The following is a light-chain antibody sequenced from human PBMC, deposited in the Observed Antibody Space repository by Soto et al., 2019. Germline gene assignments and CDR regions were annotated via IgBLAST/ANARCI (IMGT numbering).Light chain of an antibody. V-gene: IGKV1-39*01. CDR3: QQSHSIPYT. Sequence: DIQMTQSPSSLSASVGDRVTITCRASQTISSYLNWYQQKPGKATKLLIYAASSLQSGVPSRFSGSGSGTDFTLTISSLQPEDFATYHCQQSHSIPYTFGQGTKLEIK. CDR2: AAS. CDR1: QTISSY. J-gene: IGKJ2*01.